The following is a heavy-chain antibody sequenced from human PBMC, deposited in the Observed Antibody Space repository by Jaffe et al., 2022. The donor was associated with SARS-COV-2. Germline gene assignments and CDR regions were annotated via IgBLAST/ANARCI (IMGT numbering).Heavy chain of an antibody. V-gene: IGHV3-23*01. D-gene: IGHD1-26*01. J-gene: IGHJ5*02. CDR2: ISGSGGST. Sequence: EVQLLESGGGLVQPGGSLRLSCAASGFTFSSYAMSWVRQAPGKGLEWVSAISGSGGSTYYADSVKGRFTISRDNSKNTLYLQMNSLRAEDTAVYYCAKNSGSYYVYWENWFDPWGQGTLVTVSS. CDR3: AKNSGSYYVYWENWFDP. CDR1: GFTFSSYA.